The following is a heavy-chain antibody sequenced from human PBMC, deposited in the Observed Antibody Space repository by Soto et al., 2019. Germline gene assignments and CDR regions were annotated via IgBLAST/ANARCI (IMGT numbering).Heavy chain of an antibody. CDR3: ARYADDYSEYFHH. Sequence: QVQLVQSGAEVTESGASVKVSCKASGYTFTSYGISWVRQAPGQGLEWVGWISAYNGNRNYAQKLQGRVNMTTDTSTSTAYMELRSLRSDDTAVYYCARYADDYSEYFHHWGQGTLVTVSS. J-gene: IGHJ1*01. V-gene: IGHV1-18*01. CDR2: ISAYNGNR. D-gene: IGHD4-17*01. CDR1: GYTFTSYG.